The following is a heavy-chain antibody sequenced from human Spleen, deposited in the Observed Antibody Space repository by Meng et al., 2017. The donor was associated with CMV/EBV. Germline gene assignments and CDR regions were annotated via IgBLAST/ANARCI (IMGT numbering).Heavy chain of an antibody. CDR1: GFTFSYYD. CDR2: ISYDEIKT. Sequence: GESLKISCAASGFTFSYYDMHWVRQAPGRGLEWVAVISYDEIKTYYADSMRGRFTISRDNSKNTLYLEMTRPRPEDTAVYYCARGPYYYYYGMDVWGQGTTVTVSS. CDR3: ARGPYYYYYGMDV. J-gene: IGHJ6*02. V-gene: IGHV3-30*04.